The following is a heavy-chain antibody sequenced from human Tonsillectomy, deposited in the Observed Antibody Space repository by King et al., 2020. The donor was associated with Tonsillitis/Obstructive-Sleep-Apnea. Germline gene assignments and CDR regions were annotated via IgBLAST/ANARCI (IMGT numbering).Heavy chain of an antibody. J-gene: IGHJ4*02. Sequence: VQLVESGAEVKKPGESLRISCKGSGYSFTNYWITWVRQMPGKGLEWMGRIDPSDSYTNYSPSFQGHVIISVDKSISTAYLPWSSLKASDTAMYYCAAGYSYGYAGYNDYWGQGTLVTVSS. V-gene: IGHV5-10-1*03. CDR1: GYSFTNYW. CDR2: IDPSDSYT. D-gene: IGHD5-18*01. CDR3: AAGYSYGYAGYNDY.